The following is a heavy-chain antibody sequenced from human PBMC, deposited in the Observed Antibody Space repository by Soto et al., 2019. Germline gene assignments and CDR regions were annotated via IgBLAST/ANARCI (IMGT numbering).Heavy chain of an antibody. V-gene: IGHV4-39*01. CDR3: SGDCSTWVWGDY. D-gene: IGHD6-13*01. CDR2: ISYSGST. CDR1: GGSISSSSYH. Sequence: SETLSLTCTVSGGSISSSSYHWGWIRQPPGEGLEWIGTISYSGSTFYNPSLKSRVSITADTSKNRFSLKLSSVTAADTAVYYCSGDCSTWVWGDYWGQGTLVTVSS. J-gene: IGHJ4*02.